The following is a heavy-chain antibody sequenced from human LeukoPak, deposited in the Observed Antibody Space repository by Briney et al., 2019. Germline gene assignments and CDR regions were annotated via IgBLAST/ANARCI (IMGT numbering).Heavy chain of an antibody. V-gene: IGHV3-53*01. CDR2: LYSGGYI. D-gene: IGHD2-21*02. CDR1: GLTVSNSY. CDR3: ARQVRGDGRGGFDP. Sequence: GGSLRLSCAVSGLTVSNSYMSWLRQAPGKGLEWVSVLYSGGYISYADSVKGRFTISRDESKNTLYLQMDSLRAEDTAVYYCARQVRGDGRGGFDPWGPGTLVTVSS. J-gene: IGHJ5*02.